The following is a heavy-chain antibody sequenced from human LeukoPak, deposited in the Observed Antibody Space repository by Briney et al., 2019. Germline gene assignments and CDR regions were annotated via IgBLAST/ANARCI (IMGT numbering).Heavy chain of an antibody. Sequence: VGLGGSLRLSCAASGFTFSSYWMHWVRQAPGKGLVWVSRINSDGSSTSYADSVKGRFTISRDNAKNTLYLQMNSLRAEDTAVYYCASYRSNYYYMDVWGKGTTVTVSS. CDR3: ASYRSNYYYMDV. CDR2: INSDGSST. D-gene: IGHD2-2*01. CDR1: GFTFSSYW. J-gene: IGHJ6*03. V-gene: IGHV3-74*01.